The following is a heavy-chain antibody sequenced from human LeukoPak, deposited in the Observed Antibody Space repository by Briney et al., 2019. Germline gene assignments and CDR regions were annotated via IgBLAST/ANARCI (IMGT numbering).Heavy chain of an antibody. CDR1: GGSISSSSYY. CDR3: ARKSSSPPSGFDL. CDR2: IYYSGST. D-gene: IGHD6-13*01. V-gene: IGHV4-39*01. J-gene: IGHJ2*01. Sequence: SETLSLTCTVSGGSISSSSYYWGWIRQPPGKGLEWIGSIYYSGSTYYNPSLKSRVTISVDTSKNQFSLKLSSVTAADTAVYYCARKSSSPPSGFDLWGRGTLVTVSS.